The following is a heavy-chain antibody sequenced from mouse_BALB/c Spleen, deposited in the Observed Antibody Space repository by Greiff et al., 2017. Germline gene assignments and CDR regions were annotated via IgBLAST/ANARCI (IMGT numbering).Heavy chain of an antibody. V-gene: IGHV5-12-1*01. J-gene: IGHJ1*01. CDR1: GFAFSSYD. CDR3: ARQLRLWYFDV. CDR2: ISSGGGST. D-gene: IGHD1-1*01. Sequence: EVKLVESGGGLVKPGGSLKLSCAASGFAFSSYDMSWVRQTPEKRLEWVAYISSGGGSTYYPDTVKGRFTISRDNAKNTLYLQMSSLKSEDTAMYYCARQLRLWYFDVWGAGTTVTVSS.